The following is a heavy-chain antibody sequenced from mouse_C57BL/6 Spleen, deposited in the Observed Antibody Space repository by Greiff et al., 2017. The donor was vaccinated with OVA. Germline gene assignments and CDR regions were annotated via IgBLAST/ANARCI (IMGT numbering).Heavy chain of an antibody. CDR1: GYTFTSYW. CDR3: ANYGNYEVWFAY. J-gene: IGHJ3*01. V-gene: IGHV1-55*01. D-gene: IGHD2-1*01. Sequence: QVQLQQPGAELVKPGASVKMSCKASGYTFTSYWITWVKQRPGQGLEWIGDIYPGSGSTNYNEKFKSKATLTVDTSSSTAYMQLSSLTSEDSAVYYCANYGNYEVWFAYWGQGTLVTVSA. CDR2: IYPGSGST.